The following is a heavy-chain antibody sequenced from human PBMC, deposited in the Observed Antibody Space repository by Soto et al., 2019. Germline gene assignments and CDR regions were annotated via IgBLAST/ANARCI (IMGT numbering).Heavy chain of an antibody. CDR2: IIPIFGTG. Sequence: PLKGSCKASGVTQSGYGISWGRQAPGQGLEWMGGIIPIFGTGKYAEKFQGRVTIIADESTSTAYMELSSLRSEDTAVYFCARERPGIAVAGTYYTYGLDVWGQGTTVTVSS. D-gene: IGHD6-19*01. CDR1: GVTQSGYG. J-gene: IGHJ6*02. V-gene: IGHV1-69*01. CDR3: ARERPGIAVAGTYYTYGLDV.